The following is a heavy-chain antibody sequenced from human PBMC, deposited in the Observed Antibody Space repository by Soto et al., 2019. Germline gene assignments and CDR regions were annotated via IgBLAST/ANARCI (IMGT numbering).Heavy chain of an antibody. CDR2: THYSGST. V-gene: IGHV4-59*08. J-gene: IGHJ5*02. D-gene: IGHD6-13*01. CDR1: GGSISSYY. CDR3: ARHSWYLGDNFFRP. Sequence: PSETLSLTCTVSGGSISSYYLSWIRQPPGKGLEWIGYTHYSGSTNYNPSLEGRITISVDTSKNQFSLTLTSLTAADTAVYFCARHSWYLGDNFFRPWGQGTLVTVSS.